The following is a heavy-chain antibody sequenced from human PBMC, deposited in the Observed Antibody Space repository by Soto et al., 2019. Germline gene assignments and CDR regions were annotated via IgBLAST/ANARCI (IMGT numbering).Heavy chain of an antibody. Sequence: EVQLVESGGGLVKPGGSLRLSCAASGFTFSSYSMNWVRQAPGKGLEWVSSISSSSSYIYYADSVKGRFTISRDNAXXSLYLQMNSLRAEDTAVYYCARDQPEYSYGYGLGYWGQGTLVTVSS. J-gene: IGHJ4*02. D-gene: IGHD5-18*01. CDR1: GFTFSSYS. CDR2: ISSSSSYI. CDR3: ARDQPEYSYGYGLGY. V-gene: IGHV3-21*01.